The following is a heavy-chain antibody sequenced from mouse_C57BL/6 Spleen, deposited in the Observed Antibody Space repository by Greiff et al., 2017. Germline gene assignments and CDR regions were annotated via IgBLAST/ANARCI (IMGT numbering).Heavy chain of an antibody. CDR2: IDPANGNT. J-gene: IGHJ3*01. CDR1: GFNIKNTY. Sequence: EVQLQQSVAELVRPGASVKLSCTASGFNIKNTYMHWVKQRPEQGLEWIGRIDPANGNTKYAPKFQGKATITADTFSKTAYLQLSSLTSEDTAIYYCARQPDYDGSWFAYWGQGTLVTVSA. V-gene: IGHV14-3*01. D-gene: IGHD1-2*01. CDR3: ARQPDYDGSWFAY.